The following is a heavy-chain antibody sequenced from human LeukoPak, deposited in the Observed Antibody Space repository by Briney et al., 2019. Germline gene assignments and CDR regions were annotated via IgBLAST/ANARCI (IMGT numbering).Heavy chain of an antibody. CDR1: GFIFSTYG. D-gene: IGHD3-22*01. CDR2: IRSDGSDK. CDR3: GEHDSSSDY. J-gene: IGHJ4*02. V-gene: IGHV3-30*02. Sequence: PGRSLRLSCAASGFIFSTYGMHWVRQAPAKGLEWVAFIRSDGSDKSYAGSVMGRFTISRDNSKNTLYLQMNTLRAEDTGVYYCGEHDSSSDYWGQGSLVTV.